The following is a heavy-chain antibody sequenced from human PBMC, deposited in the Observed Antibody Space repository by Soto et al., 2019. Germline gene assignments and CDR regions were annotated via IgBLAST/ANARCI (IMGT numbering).Heavy chain of an antibody. D-gene: IGHD2-2*02. CDR3: AHLPPFADYTLDS. CDR2: IYWNGET. Sequence: QITLKESGPTLVKPTQTLTLTCNFSGFSLSTGGVGVAWVRQPPGKALEWLTLIYWNGETRTSPSLEHRLTVTKDASKNQVALTMTNMDPVDTATYYCAHLPPFADYTLDSWGQGIRVTVSS. J-gene: IGHJ5*01. V-gene: IGHV2-5*01. CDR1: GFSLSTGGVG.